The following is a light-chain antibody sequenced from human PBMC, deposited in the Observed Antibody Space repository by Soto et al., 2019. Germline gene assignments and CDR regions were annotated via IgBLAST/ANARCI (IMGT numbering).Light chain of an antibody. CDR3: SSFTSISTYV. V-gene: IGLV2-14*01. Sequence: QSALTQPASVSGSPGQSITISCTGTSSDVGGYNYVSWYQQHPGKAPKLMIYEVSNRPSGVSNRFSGSKSGFTASLTISGLQAEDESHYYCSSFTSISTYVFGTGTKVTVL. J-gene: IGLJ1*01. CDR2: EVS. CDR1: SSDVGGYNY.